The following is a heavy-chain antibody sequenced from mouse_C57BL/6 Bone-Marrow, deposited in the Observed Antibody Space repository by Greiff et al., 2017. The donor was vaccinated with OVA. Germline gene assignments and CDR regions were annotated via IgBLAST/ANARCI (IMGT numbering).Heavy chain of an antibody. J-gene: IGHJ3*01. Sequence: LVESGAELARPGASVKLSCKASGYTFTSYGISWVKQRTGQGLEWIGEIYPRSGNTYYNEKFKGKATLTADKSSSTAYMELRSLTSEDSAVYFCARWAYWGQGTLVTVSA. V-gene: IGHV1-81*01. CDR2: IYPRSGNT. CDR1: GYTFTSYG. CDR3: ARWAY.